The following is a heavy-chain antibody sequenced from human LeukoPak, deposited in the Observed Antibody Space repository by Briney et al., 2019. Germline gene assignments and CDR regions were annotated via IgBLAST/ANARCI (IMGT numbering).Heavy chain of an antibody. D-gene: IGHD3-22*01. V-gene: IGHV3-23*01. CDR2: ISGSGGST. J-gene: IGHJ4*02. CDR3: AKGGIVVVITHNFDY. CDR1: GFTFSSYA. Sequence: GGSLRLSCAASGFTFSSYAMSWVRQAPGKGLEWVSAISGSGGSTYYADSVKGRFTISRDNSKNTLYLQMNSLRAEDTAVYYCAKGGIVVVITHNFDYWGQGTLVTVSS.